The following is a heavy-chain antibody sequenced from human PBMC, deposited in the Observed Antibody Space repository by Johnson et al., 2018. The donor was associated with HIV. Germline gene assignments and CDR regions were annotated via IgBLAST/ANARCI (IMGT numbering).Heavy chain of an antibody. J-gene: IGHJ3*02. CDR2: ISWNSRSI. V-gene: IGHV3-9*01. CDR1: GFTFDDYA. CDR3: ARVLRGYDAFDI. Sequence: VQLVESGGGLVQPGRSLRLSCVASGFTFDDYAMHWVRQGPGKGLEWVSGISWNSRSIGYADSVKGRFTISRDNAKNSLYLQMNSLRADDTAVYYCARVLRGYDAFDIWGQGTRVTVSS. D-gene: IGHD6-25*01.